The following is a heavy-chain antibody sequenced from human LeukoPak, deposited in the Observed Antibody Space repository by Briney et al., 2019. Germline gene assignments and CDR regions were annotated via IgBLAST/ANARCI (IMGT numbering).Heavy chain of an antibody. V-gene: IGHV3-7*01. CDR2: IKQDGSEK. CDR3: ATSSSWTVNWFDP. Sequence: PGGSLRLSCAASGFTFSSYWMSWVRQAPGKGLEWVANIKQDGSEKYYVDSVKGRFTISRDNAKNSLYLQMNSLRAEDTAVYYCATSSSWTVNWFDPWGQGTLVTVSS. CDR1: GFTFSSYW. J-gene: IGHJ5*02. D-gene: IGHD6-13*01.